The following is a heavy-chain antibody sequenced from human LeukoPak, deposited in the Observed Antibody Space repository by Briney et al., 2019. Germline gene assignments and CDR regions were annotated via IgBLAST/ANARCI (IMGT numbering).Heavy chain of an antibody. CDR1: GFTFSSYW. Sequence: GGSLRLSCAASGFTFSSYWMHWVRQAPGKGLVWVSRINTDGSSTRYADSVKGRFTISRDNAKNTLDLQMNSLRAEDTAVYYCARGGYGDYSFAFDIWGQGTMVTVSS. D-gene: IGHD4-17*01. J-gene: IGHJ3*02. CDR3: ARGGYGDYSFAFDI. CDR2: INTDGSST. V-gene: IGHV3-74*01.